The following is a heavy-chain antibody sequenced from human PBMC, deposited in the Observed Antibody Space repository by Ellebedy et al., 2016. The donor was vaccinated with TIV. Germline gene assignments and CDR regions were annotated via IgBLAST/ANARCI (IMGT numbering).Heavy chain of an antibody. D-gene: IGHD1-26*01. CDR1: GYTLSNYG. CDR3: TRDDRFSGTFYSAYFQF. CDR2: VSTHKGNT. J-gene: IGHJ1*01. V-gene: IGHV1-18*01. Sequence: ASVKVSCXASGYTLSNYGISWVRQGPGQGLEWMGWVSTHKGNTNYAPKFRGRVTMTIDTATSTAYMELRSLGSDDTAVYYCTRDDRFSGTFYSAYFQFWGQGTLVTVSS.